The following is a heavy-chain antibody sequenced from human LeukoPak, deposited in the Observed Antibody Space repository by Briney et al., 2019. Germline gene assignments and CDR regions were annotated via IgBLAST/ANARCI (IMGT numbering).Heavy chain of an antibody. CDR1: GFTFSRYW. J-gene: IGHJ4*02. CDR3: ARQRYSDY. CDR2: IKEDGSVN. V-gene: IGHV3-7*01. Sequence: GGSLRLFCAASGFTFSRYWMTWVRQAPGKGLEWVANIKEDGSVNSYVESVKGRFTISRDNAKNSLYLQLNSLRAEDTAVYFCARQRYSDYWGQGTLVTVSS. D-gene: IGHD1-1*01.